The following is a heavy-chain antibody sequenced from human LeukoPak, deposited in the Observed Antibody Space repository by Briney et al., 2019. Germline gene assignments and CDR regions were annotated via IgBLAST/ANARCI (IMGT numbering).Heavy chain of an antibody. CDR2: IDGDGSSR. Sequence: GGSLRLSCAASGFTFTSYWIHWVRQVPGKGLEWVSRIDGDGSSRSYADSVQGRFTISRDNGKKTVFLQMNSLSAEDTAVYYCARILEGYYYFGLDVWGQGTMVTVSS. D-gene: IGHD3/OR15-3a*01. V-gene: IGHV3-74*01. CDR3: ARILEGYYYFGLDV. J-gene: IGHJ3*01. CDR1: GFTFTSYW.